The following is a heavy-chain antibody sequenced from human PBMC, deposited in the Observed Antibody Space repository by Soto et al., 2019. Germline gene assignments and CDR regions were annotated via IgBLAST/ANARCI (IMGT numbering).Heavy chain of an antibody. CDR3: AKSIVAVAGPIDY. D-gene: IGHD6-19*01. J-gene: IGHJ4*02. Sequence: EVQLLESGGGLVQPGGSLRLSCAASGFTFSSYAMSCVRQAPGKGLEWVSTISGSGDSTYYADSVKGRFTISRDNSKNTLYLQMNRLRAEDTAVYYCAKSIVAVAGPIDYWGQGTLVTVSS. V-gene: IGHV3-23*01. CDR2: ISGSGDST. CDR1: GFTFSSYA.